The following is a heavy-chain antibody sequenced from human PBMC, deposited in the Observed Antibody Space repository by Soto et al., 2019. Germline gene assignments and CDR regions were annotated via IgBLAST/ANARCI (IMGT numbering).Heavy chain of an antibody. CDR1: GYSFTSYW. Sequence: PGESLKISCKGSGYSFTSYWINWVRQMPGKGLEWMGRIDPSDSYTNYSPSFQGLVTISADKSISTAYLQWSSLKASDTAIYYCARTSMQSRGYTYGHGGMDVWGQGTMVT. CDR3: ARTSMQSRGYTYGHGGMDV. CDR2: IDPSDSYT. J-gene: IGHJ6*02. D-gene: IGHD5-18*01. V-gene: IGHV5-10-1*01.